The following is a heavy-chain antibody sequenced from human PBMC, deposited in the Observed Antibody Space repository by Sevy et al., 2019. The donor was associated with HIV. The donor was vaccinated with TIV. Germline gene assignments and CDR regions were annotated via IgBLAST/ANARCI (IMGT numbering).Heavy chain of an antibody. V-gene: IGHV4-59*01. D-gene: IGHD2-2*01. CDR1: GGSISSYY. J-gene: IGHJ6*02. CDR3: ARAGGSTDWGIDV. Sequence: SETLSLTCTVSGGSISSYYWKWIRQPPGKGLEWIGYMDYSGSSSYNPSLKGRVSISLDTSKNQFSLKLTSVTAADMAVYYCARAGGSTDWGIDVWGQWTTVTVSS. CDR2: MDYSGSS.